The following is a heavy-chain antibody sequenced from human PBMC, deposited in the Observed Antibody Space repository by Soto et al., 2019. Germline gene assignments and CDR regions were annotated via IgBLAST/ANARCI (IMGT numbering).Heavy chain of an antibody. CDR1: GFTLSGYA. V-gene: IGHV3-64*01. CDR2: ISSNGVGT. CDR3: ARRARPDFYYMDV. J-gene: IGHJ6*03. D-gene: IGHD6-6*01. Sequence: EVQLAESGGGLAQPGVSLRLSCAASGFTLSGYALDWVRQAPGKALEYVSGISSNGVGTYYSNSVQGRFTISRDNSKNTVYLQMGSLTPDDMAVYYCARRARPDFYYMDVWGKGTTVTVSS.